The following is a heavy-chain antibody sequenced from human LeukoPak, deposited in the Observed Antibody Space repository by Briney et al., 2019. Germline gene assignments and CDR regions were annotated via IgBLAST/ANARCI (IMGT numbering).Heavy chain of an antibody. V-gene: IGHV4-39*01. D-gene: IGHD1-26*01. Sequence: SETLSLTCTVPGGSISSSSYYWGWIRQPPGKGLEWIGSIYYSGSTYYNPSLKSRVTISVDTSKNQFSLKLSSVTAADTAVYYCARQGGGSYFSLIQKHFDYWGQGTLVTVSS. J-gene: IGHJ4*02. CDR3: ARQGGGSYFSLIQKHFDY. CDR1: GGSISSSSYY. CDR2: IYYSGST.